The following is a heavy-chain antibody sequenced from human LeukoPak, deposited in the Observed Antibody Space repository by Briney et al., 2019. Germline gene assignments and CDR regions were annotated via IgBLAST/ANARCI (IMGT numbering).Heavy chain of an antibody. V-gene: IGHV4-38-2*02. J-gene: IGHJ3*02. Sequence: SETLSLTCTVSGYSISSGYYWGWIRQPPGKGLEWIGSIYHSGSTYYNPSLKSRVTISVDTSKNQFSLKLSSVTAADTAVYYCARDLGDDAFDIWGQGTMVTVSS. CDR3: ARDLGDDAFDI. CDR1: GYSISSGYY. CDR2: IYHSGST.